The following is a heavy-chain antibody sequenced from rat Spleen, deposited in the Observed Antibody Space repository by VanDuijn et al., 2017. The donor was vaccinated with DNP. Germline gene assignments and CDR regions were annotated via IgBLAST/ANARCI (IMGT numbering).Heavy chain of an antibody. D-gene: IGHD1-11*01. CDR2: ISYDGSST. CDR3: ARQIYGSWGTHY. V-gene: IGHV5-7*01. Sequence: EVQLVESGGGLVQPGRSLKLSCAASGFTFSDYNMAWVRQAPKKGLEWVATISYDGSSTYYGDSGKGRFPISRDNAKRSQYLQMDSLRSEDTAPYYCARQIYGSWGTHYWGQGVMVTVSS. J-gene: IGHJ2*01. CDR1: GFTFSDYN.